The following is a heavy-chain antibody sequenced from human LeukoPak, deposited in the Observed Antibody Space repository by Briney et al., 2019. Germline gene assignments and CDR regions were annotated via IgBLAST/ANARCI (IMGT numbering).Heavy chain of an antibody. CDR1: GGLISSYY. J-gene: IGHJ4*02. Sequence: PSETLSLTCTVSGGLISSYYWSWIRQPPGKGLEWIGYIYTSGSTNYNPSLKGRVTISVDTSKNQFSLNLTSVTAADTAVYYCARCTSSRYANFDYWGQGTLVTVSS. V-gene: IGHV4-4*09. CDR2: IYTSGST. CDR3: ARCTSSRYANFDY. D-gene: IGHD6-25*01.